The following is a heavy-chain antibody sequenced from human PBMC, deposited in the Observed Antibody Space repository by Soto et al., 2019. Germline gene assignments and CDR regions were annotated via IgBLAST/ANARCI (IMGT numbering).Heavy chain of an antibody. D-gene: IGHD3-3*01. V-gene: IGHV4-34*01. J-gene: IGHJ4*02. CDR2: INHSGST. CDR3: ARGRTIFGVVIIPRNPQPFDY. CDR1: GGSFSGYY. Sequence: SETLSLTWAVYGGSFSGYYWSWISQPPGKGLEWIGEINHSGSTNYNPSLKSRVTISVDTSKNQFSLKLSSVTAADTAVYYCARGRTIFGVVIIPRNPQPFDYWGQGTLVTVSS.